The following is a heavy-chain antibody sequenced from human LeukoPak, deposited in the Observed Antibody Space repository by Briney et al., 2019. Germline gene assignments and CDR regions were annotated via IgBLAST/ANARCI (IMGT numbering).Heavy chain of an antibody. Sequence: ASVKVSCKASGYTFSNYDINWVRQATGQGLEWMGWMNPKSGNTGYSQKVQGRVLITRNTSMSTAYMELSSLSSEDTAVYYCARVMTSAMVRGVILSYWGQGTLVTVSS. J-gene: IGHJ4*02. CDR1: GYTFSNYD. CDR2: MNPKSGNT. V-gene: IGHV1-8*03. D-gene: IGHD3-10*01. CDR3: ARVMTSAMVRGVILSY.